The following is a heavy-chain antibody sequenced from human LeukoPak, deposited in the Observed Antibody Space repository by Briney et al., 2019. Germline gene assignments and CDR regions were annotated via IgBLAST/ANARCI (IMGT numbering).Heavy chain of an antibody. CDR1: GGSLSGYY. Sequence: KASETLSLTCAVYGGSLSGYYWSWIRQPPGKGLERIGEINHSGSTNYNPSLKGRVTISVDTSKNQFSLKLSSVTAADTAVYYCARGGAARLKRLDYWGQGTLVTVSS. V-gene: IGHV4-34*01. CDR2: INHSGST. D-gene: IGHD6-6*01. J-gene: IGHJ4*02. CDR3: ARGGAARLKRLDY.